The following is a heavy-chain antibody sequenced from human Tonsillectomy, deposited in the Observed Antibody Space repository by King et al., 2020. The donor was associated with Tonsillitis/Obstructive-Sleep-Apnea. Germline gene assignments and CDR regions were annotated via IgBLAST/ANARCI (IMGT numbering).Heavy chain of an antibody. V-gene: IGHV3-74*01. J-gene: IGHJ6*03. CDR1: GFTFSTYW. D-gene: IGHD2-15*01. CDR3: ARDLCLGGCYYYRDV. CDR2: INSDGSST. Sequence: EVQLVESGGGLVQPGGSLRLSCAASGFTFSTYWMHWVRQAPGKGLVWVSRINSDGSSTSYADSVKGRFTISRDNAKNTLYLQMNGLRAEDTAVYYCARDLCLGGCYYYRDVWGKGTTVTVSS.